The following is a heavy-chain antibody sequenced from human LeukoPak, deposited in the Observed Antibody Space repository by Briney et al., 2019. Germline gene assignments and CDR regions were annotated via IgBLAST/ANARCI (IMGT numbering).Heavy chain of an antibody. CDR2: IYWNDDE. CDR1: GFSLSTNGVG. D-gene: IGHD1/OR15-1a*01. Sequence: SGPTLVNPTQTLTLTCIFSGFSLSTNGVGVAWIRQPPGKALEWLALIYWNDDERYSPSLKTRLTVTKDTSRNQVVLTMTNMDPVDTATYYCTHLWNNYNYFDYWGQGILVTVSS. V-gene: IGHV2-5*01. J-gene: IGHJ4*02. CDR3: THLWNNYNYFDY.